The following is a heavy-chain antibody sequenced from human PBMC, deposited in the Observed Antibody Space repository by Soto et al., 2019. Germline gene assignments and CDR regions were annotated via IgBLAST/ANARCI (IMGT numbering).Heavy chain of an antibody. CDR1: GFTFSSYG. J-gene: IGHJ4*02. Sequence: PGGSLRLSCAASGFTFSSYGMHWVRQAPGKGLEWVAVISYDGSNKYYADSVKGRFTISRDNSKNTLYLQMNSLRAEDTAVYYCAKQGYYYDSSGYPYYFDYWGQGTLVTVSS. D-gene: IGHD3-22*01. CDR2: ISYDGSNK. CDR3: AKQGYYYDSSGYPYYFDY. V-gene: IGHV3-30*18.